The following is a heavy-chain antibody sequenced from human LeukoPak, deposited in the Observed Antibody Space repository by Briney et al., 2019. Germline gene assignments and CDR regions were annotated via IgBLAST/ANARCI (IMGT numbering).Heavy chain of an antibody. CDR3: AMSTIVVVRYDY. CDR2: INPNSGGT. J-gene: IGHJ4*02. Sequence: ASVKVPCKASGYTFTGYYMHWVRQAPGQGLEWMGWINPNSGGTNYAQKFQGRVTMTRDTSISTAYMELSRLRSDDTAVYYCAMSTIVVVRYDYWGQGTLVTVSS. CDR1: GYTFTGYY. V-gene: IGHV1-2*02. D-gene: IGHD3-22*01.